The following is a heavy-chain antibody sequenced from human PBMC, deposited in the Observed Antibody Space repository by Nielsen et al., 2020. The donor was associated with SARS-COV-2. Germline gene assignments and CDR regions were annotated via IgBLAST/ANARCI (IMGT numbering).Heavy chain of an antibody. J-gene: IGHJ3*02. CDR1: GGSINSVDYY. Sequence: SETLSLTCTVSGGSINSVDYYWNWVRHPPGKGLEWTGYIYYSGTTYYNPSHESRATISVATSKSQFSLKLRSVTAADTAVYYCARATMTDADAFDIWGQGAMVSVSS. D-gene: IGHD4-17*01. V-gene: IGHV4-30-4*01. CDR3: ARATMTDADAFDI. CDR2: IYYSGTT.